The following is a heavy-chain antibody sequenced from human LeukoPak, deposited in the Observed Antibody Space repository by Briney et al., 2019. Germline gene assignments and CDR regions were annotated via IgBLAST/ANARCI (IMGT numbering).Heavy chain of an antibody. J-gene: IGHJ4*02. D-gene: IGHD4-11*01. CDR2: ISSSSSYI. CDR1: GFTFSSYS. V-gene: IGHV3-21*01. CDR3: AREVVYSNYAFDY. Sequence: GGSLRLSCAASGFTFSSYSMNWVRQAPGKELEWVSSISSSSSYIYYADSVKGRFTISRDNAKNSLYLQMNSLRAEDTAVYYCAREVVYSNYAFDYWGQGTLVTVSS.